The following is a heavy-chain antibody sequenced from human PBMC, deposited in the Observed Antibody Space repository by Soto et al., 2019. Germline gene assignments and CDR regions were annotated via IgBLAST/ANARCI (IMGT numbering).Heavy chain of an antibody. Sequence: QVQLVESGGGVVQPGRSLRLSCAASGFTFSSYGMHWVRQAPGKGLEWVAVIWYDGSNKYYADSVKGRFTISRDNSKNKIYLSMNSLRAEDKAVYYCERDIKTYYYDSSGYWLDAFDIWGQGTMVTVSS. CDR1: GFTFSSYG. D-gene: IGHD3-22*01. V-gene: IGHV3-33*01. CDR3: ERDIKTYYYDSSGYWLDAFDI. CDR2: IWYDGSNK. J-gene: IGHJ3*02.